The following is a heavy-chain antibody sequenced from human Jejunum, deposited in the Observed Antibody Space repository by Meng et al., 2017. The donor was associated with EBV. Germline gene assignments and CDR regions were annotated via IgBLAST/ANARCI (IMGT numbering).Heavy chain of an antibody. Sequence: VQLDECGLGRGNPSCTPSLYCDVSVMSGSNASYYWSWIRQSTGKGLEWSGYIYYSGNTNYNPSLKSRATITVDTSKNQFSLKLSSVTAADTAVYYCARVVDYYERSGYPDFWGQGTLVTVSS. CDR3: ARVVDYYERSGYPDF. V-gene: IGHV4-61*01. CDR1: VMSGSNASYY. J-gene: IGHJ4*02. D-gene: IGHD3-22*01. CDR2: IYYSGNT.